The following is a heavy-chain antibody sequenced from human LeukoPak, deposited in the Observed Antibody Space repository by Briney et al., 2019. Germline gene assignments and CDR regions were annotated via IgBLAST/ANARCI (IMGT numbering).Heavy chain of an antibody. CDR1: GSSISSHS. CDR3: VRAFTLTTAVYYFDY. D-gene: IGHD4-17*01. Sequence: SETLSLTCTVSGSSISSHSWNWIRQPPGKGLEWIGYVSHSGNTSYSPSLKDRVTISLDTSKNQFSLKLTSVTAADTAVFYCVRAFTLTTAVYYFDYWGQGPLVPVSS. V-gene: IGHV4-59*11. CDR2: VSHSGNT. J-gene: IGHJ4*02.